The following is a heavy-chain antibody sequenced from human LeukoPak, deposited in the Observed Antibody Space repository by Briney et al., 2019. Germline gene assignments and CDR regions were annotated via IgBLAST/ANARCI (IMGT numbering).Heavy chain of an antibody. CDR3: ARDPDYGDPE. CDR1: GFTFSDHY. CDR2: ITSSGSIT. Sequence: PGGSLRLSCTASGFTFSDHYMSWFRLSPGKGLEWLSYITSSGSITDYADSVKGRFTISRDNAKNTMFLQMNSLRTEDTAVYYCARDPDYGDPEWGQGTLVIVSS. V-gene: IGHV3-11*01. D-gene: IGHD4-17*01. J-gene: IGHJ4*02.